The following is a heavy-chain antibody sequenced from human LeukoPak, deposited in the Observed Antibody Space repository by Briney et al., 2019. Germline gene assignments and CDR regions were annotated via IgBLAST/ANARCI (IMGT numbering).Heavy chain of an antibody. D-gene: IGHD2-8*02. CDR1: GYTFTSYG. CDR2: ISAYNGNT. J-gene: IGHJ6*02. V-gene: IGHV1-18*01. CDR3: ARLAYWSNYYYYGIDV. Sequence: ASVKVSCKASGYTFTSYGISWVRQAPGQGLEWMGWISAYNGNTNYAQKLQGRVTMTTDTSTSTAYMELRSLRSDDTAMYYCARLAYWSNYYYYGIDVWGQGTTVTVSS.